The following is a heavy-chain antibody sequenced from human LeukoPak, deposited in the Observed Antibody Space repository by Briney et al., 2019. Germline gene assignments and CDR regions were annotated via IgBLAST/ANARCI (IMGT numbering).Heavy chain of an antibody. D-gene: IGHD1-20*01. CDR1: GGSISSGGYY. CDR3: ARDLRYNWNDGDYYYYGMDV. Sequence: PSETLSLTCTVSGGSISSGGYYWSWIRQHPGKGLEWIGYIYYSGSTYYNPSLKSRVTISVDTSKNQFSLKLSSVTAADTAVYYCARDLRYNWNDGDYYYYGMDVWGQGTTVTVSS. CDR2: IYYSGST. J-gene: IGHJ6*02. V-gene: IGHV4-31*03.